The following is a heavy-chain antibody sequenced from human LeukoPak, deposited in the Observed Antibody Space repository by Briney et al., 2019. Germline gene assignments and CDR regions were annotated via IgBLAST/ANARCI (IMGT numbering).Heavy chain of an antibody. CDR1: GFTFSSYG. CDR3: ARDSARADGYNFDC. CDR2: IRYDGSNK. J-gene: IGHJ4*02. D-gene: IGHD5-24*01. Sequence: GGSLRLSCAASGFTFSSYGMHWVRQAPGKGLEWVAFIRYDGSNKYYADSVKGRFTIPRDNSKNTLYLQMNSLRAEDTAVYFCARDSARADGYNFDCWGQGTLVTVSS. V-gene: IGHV3-30*02.